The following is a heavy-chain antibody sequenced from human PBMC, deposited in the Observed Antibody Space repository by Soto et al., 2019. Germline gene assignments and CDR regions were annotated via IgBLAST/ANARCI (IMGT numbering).Heavy chain of an antibody. CDR3: ARLELGLSTGSGYYLFY. CDR1: GYSFTSYC. CDR2: IYPGDSAT. Sequence: GESLKISCKGSGYSFTSYCIGWVRQMPGKGLEWMGIIYPGDSATRYSPSFQGQVTISAAKSISTAHLQWSSLKASDTAMYYCARLELGLSTGSGYYLFYWGQGTLVTVSS. V-gene: IGHV5-51*01. J-gene: IGHJ4*02. D-gene: IGHD3-22*01.